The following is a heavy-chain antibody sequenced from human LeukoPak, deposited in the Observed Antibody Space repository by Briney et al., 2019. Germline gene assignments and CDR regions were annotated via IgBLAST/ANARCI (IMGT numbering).Heavy chain of an antibody. CDR1: GFTFSSFA. V-gene: IGHV3-23*01. CDR3: IFSLVNAFDI. J-gene: IGHJ3*02. Sequence: PGGSLRLSCAASGFTFSSFAMSWVRQAPGNGLEWVSAISGSGGSTYYADSVKGRFTISRDNAKNSLYLQMNSLRAEDTAVYYCIFSLVNAFDIWGQGTMVTVSS. CDR2: ISGSGGST. D-gene: IGHD6-6*01.